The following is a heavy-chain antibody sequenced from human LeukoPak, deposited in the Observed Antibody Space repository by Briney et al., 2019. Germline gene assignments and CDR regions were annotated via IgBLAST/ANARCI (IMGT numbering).Heavy chain of an antibody. CDR1: DGSISSYY. Sequence: SETLSLTCTVSDGSISSYYWSWIRQPAGKGLEWIGRIHTSGDTNYNPSLKSRVTISVDTSKNQFSLKLSSVTAADTAVYYCARGLLASKYMDVWGKGTTVTVSS. J-gene: IGHJ6*03. CDR2: IHTSGDT. CDR3: ARGLLASKYMDV. V-gene: IGHV4-4*07.